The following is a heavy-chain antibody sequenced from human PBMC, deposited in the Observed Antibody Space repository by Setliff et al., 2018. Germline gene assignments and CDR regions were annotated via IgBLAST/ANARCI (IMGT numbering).Heavy chain of an antibody. J-gene: IGHJ4*02. CDR3: AGSWRAGALNHFDY. CDR1: GYPFNNYG. Sequence: GASVKVSCKASGYPFNNYGISWLRQTPGQGLEWMGWIGGHNDDPLFAQKFQGRVTMTTDTSTTTAYMELKSLRSDDTAVYYCAGSWRAGALNHFDYWGQGSRVTVSS. V-gene: IGHV1-18*01. D-gene: IGHD3-3*01. CDR2: IGGHNDDP.